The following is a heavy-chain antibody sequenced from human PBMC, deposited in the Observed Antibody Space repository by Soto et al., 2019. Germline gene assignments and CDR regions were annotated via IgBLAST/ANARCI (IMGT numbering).Heavy chain of an antibody. CDR3: ARGREFGSSS. V-gene: IGHV4-34*01. J-gene: IGHJ5*02. Sequence: SETLSLTCSVFGGYFSGYYWSWIRQPPGKGLEWVGEINNSGRTSYNPSLKSRVTISVDTSKNQFSLNLTSVTAADMAVYYCARGREFGSSSWGQGTLVTVSS. CDR2: INNSGRT. D-gene: IGHD6-6*01. CDR1: GGYFSGYY.